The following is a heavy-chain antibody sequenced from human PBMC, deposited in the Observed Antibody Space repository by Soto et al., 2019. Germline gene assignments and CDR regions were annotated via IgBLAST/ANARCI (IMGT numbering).Heavy chain of an antibody. CDR1: GGTFSTYT. D-gene: IGHD4-4*01. CDR2: IIPIIGII. Sequence: QVQLVQSGAEVKKPGSSVKVSCKASGGTFSTYTITWVRQAPGQGLEWMGRIIPIIGIINYAQKFQGRVTIRGEKFTGTAYMELTGLRSDDAAVYYCAGDPDSHYNDSHASSYPWGQGTLVTVSS. V-gene: IGHV1-69*08. CDR3: AGDPDSHYNDSHASSYP. J-gene: IGHJ5*02.